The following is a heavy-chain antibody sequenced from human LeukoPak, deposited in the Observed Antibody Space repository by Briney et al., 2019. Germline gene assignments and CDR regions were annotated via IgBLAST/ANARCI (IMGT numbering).Heavy chain of an antibody. Sequence: PSETLSLTCTVSGGSISSGSYYWSWIRQPAGKGLEWIGRIYTSGSTNYNPSLKSRVTISVDTSKNQFSLKLSSVTAADTAVYYCAREGGPAYFGGSGSPADYWGQGTLVTVSS. CDR2: IYTSGST. CDR1: GGSISSGSYY. D-gene: IGHD2-21*01. CDR3: AREGGPAYFGGSGSPADY. V-gene: IGHV4-61*02. J-gene: IGHJ4*02.